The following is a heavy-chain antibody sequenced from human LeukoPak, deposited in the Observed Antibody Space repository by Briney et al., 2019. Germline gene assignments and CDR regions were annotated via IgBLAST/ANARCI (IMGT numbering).Heavy chain of an antibody. Sequence: GGSLRLSCAASGFTLRSYDMHWVRQVTGKGLEWVSAIGISDDTYYQGSVNGRFTISRENAKNSLYLPMNSLTAGDTAVYYCATGRIQVSGIDAIDYWGQGTLVTVSS. J-gene: IGHJ4*02. CDR1: GFTLRSYD. V-gene: IGHV3-13*01. CDR2: IGISDDT. D-gene: IGHD5/OR15-5a*01. CDR3: ATGRIQVSGIDAIDY.